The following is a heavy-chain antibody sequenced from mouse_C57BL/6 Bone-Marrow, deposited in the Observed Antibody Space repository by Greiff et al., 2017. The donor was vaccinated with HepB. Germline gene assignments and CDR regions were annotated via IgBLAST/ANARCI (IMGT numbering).Heavy chain of an antibody. CDR1: GFTFSSYA. Sequence: EVQLVESGGGLVKPGGSLKLSCAASGFTFSSYAMSWVRQTPEKRLEWVATISDGGSYTYYPDNVKGRFTISRDNAKNNLYLQMSHLKSEDTAMYYCAREDYYSNYYYAMDYWGQGTSVTVSS. CDR2: ISDGGSYT. CDR3: AREDYYSNYYYAMDY. D-gene: IGHD2-5*01. J-gene: IGHJ4*01. V-gene: IGHV5-4*01.